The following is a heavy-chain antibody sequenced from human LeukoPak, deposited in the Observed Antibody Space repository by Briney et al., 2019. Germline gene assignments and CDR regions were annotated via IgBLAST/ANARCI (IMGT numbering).Heavy chain of an antibody. CDR3: AKERKLLGFDY. D-gene: IGHD3-16*01. CDR2: IWIDGGNK. J-gene: IGHJ4*02. V-gene: IGHV3-33*06. Sequence: PGGSLTVSCQGSGFTFIGYGLHWVGPAPAKGLDGVAVIWIDGGNKYYADSVRGRFTISRDNSKNTLYLQMNSLRAEDTAVYYCAKERKLLGFDYWGQGTLVTVSS. CDR1: GFTFIGYG.